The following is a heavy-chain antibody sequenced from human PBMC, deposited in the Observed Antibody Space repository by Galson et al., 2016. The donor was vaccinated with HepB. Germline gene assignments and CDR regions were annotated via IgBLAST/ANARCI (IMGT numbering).Heavy chain of an antibody. J-gene: IGHJ4*02. CDR1: GFTFNSFG. D-gene: IGHD6-13*01. CDR2: IWYDGSNK. CDR3: AREAPIAAPGANDC. V-gene: IGHV3-33*01. Sequence: SLRLSCAASGFTFNSFGMHWVRQAPGKGLEWVAVIWYDGSNKYYGASVKGRFTISRDNSKNTLYLQMNSVRAEDTAIYYCAREAPIAAPGANDCWGQGTQVTVSS.